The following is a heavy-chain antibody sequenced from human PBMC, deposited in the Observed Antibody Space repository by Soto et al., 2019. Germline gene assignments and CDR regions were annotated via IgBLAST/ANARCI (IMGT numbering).Heavy chain of an antibody. CDR3: ARSAKDIVVVPAAI. V-gene: IGHV4-59*08. D-gene: IGHD2-2*01. J-gene: IGHJ4*02. CDR2: IYYSGST. Sequence: SETLSLTCTVSGGSISSYYWSWIRQPPGKGLEWIGYIYYSGSTNYNPSLKSRVTISVDTSKNQFSLKLSSVTAADTAVYYCARSAKDIVVVPAAIWGQGTLVTVSS. CDR1: GGSISSYY.